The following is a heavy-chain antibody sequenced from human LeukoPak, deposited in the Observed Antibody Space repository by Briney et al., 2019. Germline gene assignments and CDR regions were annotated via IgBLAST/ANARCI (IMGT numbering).Heavy chain of an antibody. D-gene: IGHD3-16*02. CDR1: GASITSYY. Sequence: SETLSLTCTVSGASITSYYWSWIRQPPGKGLEWIGYIYHSGSTTYNPSLKSRVTISVDRSKNQFSLKLSSVTAADTAVYYCARGGITFGGVIARAEYFQHWGQGTLVTVSS. V-gene: IGHV4-59*12. CDR2: IYHSGST. J-gene: IGHJ1*01. CDR3: ARGGITFGGVIARAEYFQH.